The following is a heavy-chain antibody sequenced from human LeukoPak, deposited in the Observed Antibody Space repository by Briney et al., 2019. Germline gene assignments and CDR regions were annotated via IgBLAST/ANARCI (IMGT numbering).Heavy chain of an antibody. CDR2: IYTSGST. CDR3: ARGQSFDIVVVPAVFDY. Sequence: PSETLSLTCTVSGGSISSGSYYWSWIRQPAGKGLEWIGRIYTSGSTNYNPSLKSRVTISVDTSKNQFSLKLSSVTAADTAVYYCARGQSFDIVVVPAVFDYWGQGTLVTVSS. J-gene: IGHJ4*02. CDR1: GGSISSGSYY. V-gene: IGHV4-61*02. D-gene: IGHD2-2*01.